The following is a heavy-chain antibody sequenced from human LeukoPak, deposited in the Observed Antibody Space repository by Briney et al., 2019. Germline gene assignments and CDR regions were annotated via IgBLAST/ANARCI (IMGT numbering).Heavy chain of an antibody. CDR1: GFTVSSNS. CDR3: ARVWIAAAGSLDY. CDR2: IYSDNT. Sequence: GGSLRLSCTVSGFTVSSNSMSWVRQAPGKGLEWVSFIYSDNTHYSDSVKGRFTISRDNSKNTLYLQMNSLRAEDTAVYYCARVWIAAAGSLDYWGQGTLVTVSS. V-gene: IGHV3-53*01. J-gene: IGHJ4*02. D-gene: IGHD6-13*01.